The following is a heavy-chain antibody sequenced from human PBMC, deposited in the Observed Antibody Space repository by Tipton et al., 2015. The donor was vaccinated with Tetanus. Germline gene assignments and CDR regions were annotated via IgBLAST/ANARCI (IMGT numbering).Heavy chain of an antibody. Sequence: LRLSCTVSGGSISSYYWSWIRQPAGKGLEWIGRIYTSGSTNYNPSLKRRVTMSVDTSTNRFSLKLSSVTAADTAVYYCARVAGGWDWLDPWGQGTLVTVSS. CDR2: IYTSGST. CDR1: GGSISSYY. CDR3: ARVAGGWDWLDP. V-gene: IGHV4-4*07. J-gene: IGHJ5*02. D-gene: IGHD6-19*01.